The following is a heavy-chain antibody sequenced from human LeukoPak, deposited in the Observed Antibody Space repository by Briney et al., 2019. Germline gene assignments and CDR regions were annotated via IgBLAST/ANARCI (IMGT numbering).Heavy chain of an antibody. CDR1: GYTFTGYY. V-gene: IGHV1-2*02. J-gene: IGHJ4*02. CDR2: INPNSGGT. Sequence: ASVKVSCKASGYTFTGYYMHWVRQAPGQGLEWMGWINPNSGGTNYAQKFQGRVTMTRDTSISTAYMELSRLRSDDTAVYYCARDVRTYYYDSSGYGYWGLGTLVTVSS. CDR3: ARDVRTYYYDSSGYGY. D-gene: IGHD3-22*01.